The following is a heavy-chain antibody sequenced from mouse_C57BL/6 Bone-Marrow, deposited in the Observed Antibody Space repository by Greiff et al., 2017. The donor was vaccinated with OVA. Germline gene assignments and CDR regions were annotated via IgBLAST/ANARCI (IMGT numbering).Heavy chain of an antibody. CDR1: GYTFTDYE. J-gene: IGHJ4*01. CDR2: IDPETGGT. CDR3: TRYGLTEDYAMDY. Sequence: VKLMESGAELVRPGASVTLSCKASGYTFTDYEMHWVKQTPVHGLEWIGAIDPETGGTAYNQKFKGKAILTADKSSSTAYMELRSLTSEDSAVYYCTRYGLTEDYAMDYWGQGTSVTVSS. D-gene: IGHD1-1*02. V-gene: IGHV1-15*01.